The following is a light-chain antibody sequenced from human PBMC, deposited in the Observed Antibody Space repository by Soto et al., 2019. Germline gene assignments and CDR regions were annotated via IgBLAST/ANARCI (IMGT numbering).Light chain of an antibody. CDR2: DVT. CDR1: SSDVGGYNF. Sequence: QSVRTQPASVSGSPGQSITISCTGTSSDVGGYNFVSWYQQHPDKAPKLMIYDVTNRPSGVSNRFSGSKSGNTASLTISGLQAEDEADYYCSSYTSISIYVFGTGTKVTVL. V-gene: IGLV2-14*01. CDR3: SSYTSISIYV. J-gene: IGLJ1*01.